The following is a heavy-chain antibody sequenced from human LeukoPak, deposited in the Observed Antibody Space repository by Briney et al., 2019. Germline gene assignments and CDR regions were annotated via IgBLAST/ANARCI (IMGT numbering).Heavy chain of an antibody. V-gene: IGHV1-46*01. CDR2: INPSGGST. CDR1: GYTFSLYY. Sequence: ASVRVSCKTSGYTFSLYYMHWVRQAPGQGLEWLGIINPSGGSTTYAQKFQGRVTMTRDTPTKTVYMDLSSLRSEDTAVYFCARVPSYYYDTSGYYDYWGQGTLVTVSS. CDR3: ARVPSYYYDTSGYYDY. J-gene: IGHJ4*02. D-gene: IGHD3-22*01.